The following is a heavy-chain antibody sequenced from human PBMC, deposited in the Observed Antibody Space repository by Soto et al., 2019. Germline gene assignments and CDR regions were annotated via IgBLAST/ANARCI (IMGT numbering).Heavy chain of an antibody. Sequence: QVQLVQSGAEVKKPGSSVKVSCKASGGTFSSYTISWVRQAPGQGLEWMGRIIPILGIANYAQKFQGRVTITADKSASTAYMELSSLRSEDTAVYYCARVPYWSSTSCYGLDHDYWGQGTLVTVSS. CDR2: IIPILGIA. V-gene: IGHV1-69*02. CDR3: ARVPYWSSTSCYGLDHDY. CDR1: GGTFSSYT. D-gene: IGHD2-2*01. J-gene: IGHJ4*02.